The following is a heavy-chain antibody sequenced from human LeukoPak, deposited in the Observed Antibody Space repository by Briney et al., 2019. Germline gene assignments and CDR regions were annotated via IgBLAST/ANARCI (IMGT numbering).Heavy chain of an antibody. CDR1: GFTFSSYA. CDR2: IRYDGSNK. Sequence: GGSLRLSCAASGFTFSSYAMHWVRQAPGKGLEWVAFIRYDGSNKYYADSVKGRFTISRDNSKNTLYLQMNSLRAEDTAVYYCAKDRIPMTYCYYYMDVWGKGTTVTISS. J-gene: IGHJ6*03. CDR3: AKDRIPMTYCYYYMDV. D-gene: IGHD3-22*01. V-gene: IGHV3-30*02.